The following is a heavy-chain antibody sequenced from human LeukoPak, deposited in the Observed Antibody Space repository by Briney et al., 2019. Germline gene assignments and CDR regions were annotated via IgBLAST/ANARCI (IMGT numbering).Heavy chain of an antibody. CDR1: GFTFSSYW. Sequence: GGSLRLSCEASGFTFSSYWTSWVRQAPGKGLEWVAHIKEDESDEYYVDSVRGRFTASRDNAKNSGNLQMNSLRVEDTAVYYCARWRGRQSEFDYWGQGTLVTVSS. CDR3: ARWRGRQSEFDY. D-gene: IGHD1-1*01. CDR2: IKEDESDE. J-gene: IGHJ4*02. V-gene: IGHV3-7*01.